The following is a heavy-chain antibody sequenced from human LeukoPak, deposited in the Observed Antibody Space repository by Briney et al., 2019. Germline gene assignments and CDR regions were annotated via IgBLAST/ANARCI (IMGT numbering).Heavy chain of an antibody. V-gene: IGHV3-7*01. Sequence: PGGSLRLSCAASRFTFSSYWMSWVRQAPGKGLEWVANIKQDGSEKYYVDSVKGRFTISRDNAKNSLYLQMNSLRAEDTAVYYCARDRVVVVPAAAECYFDYWGQGTLVTVSS. J-gene: IGHJ4*02. CDR1: RFTFSSYW. CDR2: IKQDGSEK. D-gene: IGHD2-2*01. CDR3: ARDRVVVVPAAAECYFDY.